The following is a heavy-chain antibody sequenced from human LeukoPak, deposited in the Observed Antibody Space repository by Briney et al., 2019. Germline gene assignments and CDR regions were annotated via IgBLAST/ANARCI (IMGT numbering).Heavy chain of an antibody. Sequence: GGSLRLSCAASGFTFSSYGMHWVRQAPGKGLEWMAIISYDGSDKDCADSVKGRFTISRDNSKNTLYLQMNSLRAEDTAVYYCVKDRGYCSGGSCGYLDYWGQGTLVTVSS. CDR1: GFTFSSYG. D-gene: IGHD2-15*01. J-gene: IGHJ4*02. CDR2: ISYDGSDK. V-gene: IGHV3-30*18. CDR3: VKDRGYCSGGSCGYLDY.